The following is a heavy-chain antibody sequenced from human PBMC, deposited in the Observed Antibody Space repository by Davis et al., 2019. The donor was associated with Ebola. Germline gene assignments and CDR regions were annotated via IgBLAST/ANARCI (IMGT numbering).Heavy chain of an antibody. V-gene: IGHV3-9*01. CDR3: AKAETRFLEWFIDY. J-gene: IGHJ4*02. Sequence: PGGSLRLSCAASGFTFDAYAMHWVRQAPGKGLEWVSGISWNSGSIGYADSVKGRFTIFRDNAKNSLYLQMNSLRAEDTALYYCAKAETRFLEWFIDYWGQGTLVTVSS. D-gene: IGHD3-3*01. CDR2: ISWNSGSI. CDR1: GFTFDAYA.